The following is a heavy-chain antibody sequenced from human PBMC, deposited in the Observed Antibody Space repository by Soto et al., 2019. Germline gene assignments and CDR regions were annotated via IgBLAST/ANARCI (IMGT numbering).Heavy chain of an antibody. Sequence: GGSLRLSCAASGFTVSSNYMSWVRQAPGKGLEWVSVIYSGGSTYYADSVKGRFTISRDNSKNTLYLQMNSLRAEDTAVYYCAREDMVRGAYFDYWGQGTLVTVSS. J-gene: IGHJ4*02. CDR1: GFTVSSNY. CDR2: IYSGGST. CDR3: AREDMVRGAYFDY. D-gene: IGHD3-10*01. V-gene: IGHV3-53*01.